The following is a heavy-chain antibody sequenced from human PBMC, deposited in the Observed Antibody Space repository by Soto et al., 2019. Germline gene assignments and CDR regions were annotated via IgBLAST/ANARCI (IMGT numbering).Heavy chain of an antibody. CDR2: INHSGST. V-gene: IGHV4-34*01. CDR3: ARGRPYQLLTY. J-gene: IGHJ4*02. D-gene: IGHD2-2*01. Sequence: QVQLQQWGAGLLKPSETLSLTCAVYGGSFSGYYWSWIRQPPGKGLEWIGEINHSGSTNYNPSLKSRVTISVDTSKNQFSLKLSSVTAADTAVYYCARGRPYQLLTYWGQGTLVTVSS. CDR1: GGSFSGYY.